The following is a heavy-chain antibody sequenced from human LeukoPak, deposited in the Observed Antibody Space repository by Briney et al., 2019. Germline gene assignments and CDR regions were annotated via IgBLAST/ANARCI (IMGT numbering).Heavy chain of an antibody. CDR3: ARGDDYYDSSGYYYAWFDP. J-gene: IGHJ5*02. V-gene: IGHV1-2*06. D-gene: IGHD3-22*01. CDR2: INPNSGGT. Sequence: GASVKVSCKASGYTFTGYYMHWVRQAPGQGLEWMGRINPNSGGTNYAQKFQGRVTMTRDTSISTAYMELSRLRSDDTAVYYCARGDDYYDSSGYYYAWFDPWGQGTLVTVSS. CDR1: GYTFTGYY.